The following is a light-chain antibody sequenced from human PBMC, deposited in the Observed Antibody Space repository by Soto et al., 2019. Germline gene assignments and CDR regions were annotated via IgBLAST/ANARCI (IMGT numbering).Light chain of an antibody. CDR1: QRLLHSNGNTF. CDR3: MQALQTPYT. V-gene: IGKV2-28*01. CDR2: LGS. Sequence: EIVMTQSPPSLTVTPGEPASISCRSSQRLLHSNGNTFLDWYLQKPGQSPQLLIYLGSNRASGVADRVSGSEAGTDFTLKISRVEAEDVGVYYCMQALQTPYTVGQGTKLEIK. J-gene: IGKJ2*01.